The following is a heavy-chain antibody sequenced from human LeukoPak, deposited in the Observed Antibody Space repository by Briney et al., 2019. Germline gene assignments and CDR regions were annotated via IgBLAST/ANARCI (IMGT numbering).Heavy chain of an antibody. V-gene: IGHV3-23*01. D-gene: IGHD4-17*01. CDR2: ISGSRGST. CDR3: ARVWGDYAYFNS. Sequence: PGGSLRLSCAASGFTFSIYAMSWVRQAPGKGLEWVSAISGSRGSTYYADSVKGRFTISRDNAKNSLYLQMNSLRADDTAVYYCARVWGDYAYFNSWGQGTLVTVSS. J-gene: IGHJ4*02. CDR1: GFTFSIYA.